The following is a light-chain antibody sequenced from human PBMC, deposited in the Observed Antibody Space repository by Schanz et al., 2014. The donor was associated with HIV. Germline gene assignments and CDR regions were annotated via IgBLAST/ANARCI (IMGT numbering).Light chain of an antibody. V-gene: IGKV1-5*03. CDR1: QNIGNW. Sequence: IQMTQSPSTLSASVGDRVAITCRASQNIGNWLTWYQQKPGKAPNLLIYQASSLNIGVPSRFSGSGSGTEFTLTISSLQPDDFATYYCQQYDRSSWTFGLGTKVETK. CDR2: QAS. J-gene: IGKJ1*01. CDR3: QQYDRSSWT.